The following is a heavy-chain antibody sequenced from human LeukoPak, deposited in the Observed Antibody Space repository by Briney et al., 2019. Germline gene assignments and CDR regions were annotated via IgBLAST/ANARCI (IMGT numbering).Heavy chain of an antibody. CDR3: ARDRAAAGPPLYYYYGMDV. D-gene: IGHD6-13*01. Sequence: GGSLRLSCAAPGFTVSSNYMSWVRQAPGKGLEWVSVIYSGGSTYYADSVKGRFTISRDNSKNTLYLQMNSLRAEDTAVYYCARDRAAAGPPLYYYYGMDVWGQGTTVTVSS. J-gene: IGHJ6*02. CDR1: GFTVSSNY. V-gene: IGHV3-66*01. CDR2: IYSGGST.